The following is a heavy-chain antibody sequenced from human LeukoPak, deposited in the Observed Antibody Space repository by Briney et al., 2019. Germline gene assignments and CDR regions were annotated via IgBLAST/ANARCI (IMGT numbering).Heavy chain of an antibody. CDR2: ISYDGGNK. CDR1: GFTFSSSA. D-gene: IGHD3-10*01. J-gene: IGHJ4*02. V-gene: IGHV3-30-3*01. CDR3: AKDPGRYGSGSFIDY. Sequence: TGRSLRLSCAASGFTFSSSAMHWVRQAPGKGLEWVAGISYDGGNKYYADSVKGRFTISRDNSKNTLYLQMNSLRAEDTAVYYCAKDPGRYGSGSFIDYWGQGTLVTVSS.